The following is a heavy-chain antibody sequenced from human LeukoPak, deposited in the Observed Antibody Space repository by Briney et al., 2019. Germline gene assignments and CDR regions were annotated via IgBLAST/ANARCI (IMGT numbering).Heavy chain of an antibody. Sequence: RGESLKISCQDSGYSFTNYWIGWVRQMPGKGLEWMGIIHSADSNTKYSPSFQGQVTISADKSISTAYLQWSGLKASDTAMYYCAGARHGDYRWDYWCQGTLVTVSS. CDR2: IHSADSNT. J-gene: IGHJ4*02. D-gene: IGHD4-17*01. CDR1: GYSFTNYW. V-gene: IGHV5-51*01. CDR3: AGARHGDYRWDY.